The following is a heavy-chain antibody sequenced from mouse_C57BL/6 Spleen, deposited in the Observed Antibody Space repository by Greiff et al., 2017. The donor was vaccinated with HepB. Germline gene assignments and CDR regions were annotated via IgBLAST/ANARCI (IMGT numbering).Heavy chain of an antibody. D-gene: IGHD1-1*01. CDR2: IHPNSGST. Sequence: VQLQQSGAELVKPGASVKLSCKASGYTFTSYWMHWVKQRPGQGLEWIGMIHPNSGSTNYNEKFKSKATLTVDKSSSTAYMQLSSLTSEDSAVYYCARRYYGSSYGFAYWGQGTLVTVSA. CDR1: GYTFTSYW. V-gene: IGHV1-64*01. J-gene: IGHJ3*01. CDR3: ARRYYGSSYGFAY.